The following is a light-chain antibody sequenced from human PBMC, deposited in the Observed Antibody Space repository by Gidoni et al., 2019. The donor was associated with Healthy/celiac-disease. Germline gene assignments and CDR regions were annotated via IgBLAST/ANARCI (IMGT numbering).Light chain of an antibody. CDR1: SSDVGGYKY. V-gene: IGLV2-11*01. CDR2: DVS. Sequence: QSALTQPRSVSGSPGQSVTMSCTGTSSDVGGYKYVSWYQQHPGKAPKLMIYDVSKRPSGVPDRFSGSKSGNTASLTISGLQAEDEADYYCCSYAGSPWVFGGGTKLTVL. CDR3: CSYAGSPWV. J-gene: IGLJ3*02.